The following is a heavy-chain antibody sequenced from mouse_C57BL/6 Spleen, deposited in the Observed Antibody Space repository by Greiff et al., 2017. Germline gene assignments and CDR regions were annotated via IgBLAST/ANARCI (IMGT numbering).Heavy chain of an antibody. V-gene: IGHV1-69*01. CDR1: GYTFTSYW. J-gene: IGHJ2*01. Sequence: QVQLQQPGAELVMPGASVKLSCKASGYTFTSYWMHWVKQRPGQGLEWIGEIDPSDSYNNYNQKFKGKSTLTVDKSSSTAYMQLSSLTSEDSAVYYCARAYGSSYYFDYWGQGTTLTVSS. CDR3: ARAYGSSYYFDY. CDR2: IDPSDSYN. D-gene: IGHD1-1*01.